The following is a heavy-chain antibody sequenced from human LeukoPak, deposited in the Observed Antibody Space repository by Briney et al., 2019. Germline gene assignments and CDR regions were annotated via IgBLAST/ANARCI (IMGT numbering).Heavy chain of an antibody. J-gene: IGHJ4*02. CDR2: IKQEGSEK. V-gene: IGHV3-7*01. Sequence: PGGSLRLSCAASGFTFSDYWMSWVRQAPGKGLEWVANIKQEGSEKYYVDSVKGRFTISRDNAKSSLYLQMNSLRAEDTAVYYCARDRLDFWGQGTLVTVSS. CDR1: GFTFSDYW. CDR3: ARDRLDF.